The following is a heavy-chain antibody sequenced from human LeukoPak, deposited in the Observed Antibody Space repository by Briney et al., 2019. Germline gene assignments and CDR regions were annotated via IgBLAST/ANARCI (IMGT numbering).Heavy chain of an antibody. Sequence: ASVKVSCKASGYTFTSYEINWARQATGQGLEWMGWMNPNSGNTGYAQKFQGRVTMTRNTSISTAYMELSSLRSEDTAVYYCARGDYDSSGYYPYYYYYYGMDVWGQGTTVTVSS. V-gene: IGHV1-8*01. CDR1: GYTFTSYE. D-gene: IGHD3-22*01. J-gene: IGHJ6*02. CDR2: MNPNSGNT. CDR3: ARGDYDSSGYYPYYYYYYGMDV.